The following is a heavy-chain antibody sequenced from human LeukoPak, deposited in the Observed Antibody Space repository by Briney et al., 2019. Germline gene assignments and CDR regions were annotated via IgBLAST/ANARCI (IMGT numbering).Heavy chain of an antibody. CDR2: IYYSGST. V-gene: IGHV4-59*01. CDR3: SGGRRDGYNPYWYFDL. D-gene: IGHD5-24*01. J-gene: IGHJ2*01. CDR1: GGSISSYY. Sequence: SETLSLTCTVSGGSISSYYWSWIRQPPGKGLEWIGYIYYSGSTNYNPSLKSRVTISVDTSKNQFSLKLSSLTAADTAVDYLSGGRRDGYNPYWYFDLWGRGTLVTVSS.